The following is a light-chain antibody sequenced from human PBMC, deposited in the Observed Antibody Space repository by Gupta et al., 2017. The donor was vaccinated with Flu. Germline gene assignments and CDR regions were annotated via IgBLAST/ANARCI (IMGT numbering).Light chain of an antibody. CDR1: SSDVGGYEC. Sequence: QSALTQPASVSGSPGQSTTISCTGTSSDVGGYECVSWYQQHPGKAPKLLIYEVSNRASGVSNRFSGSKSANTASLTXSXLQADDXADYYCASYTSVRTQVLGGGTRLTVL. CDR2: EVS. J-gene: IGLJ3*02. V-gene: IGLV2-14*01. CDR3: ASYTSVRTQV.